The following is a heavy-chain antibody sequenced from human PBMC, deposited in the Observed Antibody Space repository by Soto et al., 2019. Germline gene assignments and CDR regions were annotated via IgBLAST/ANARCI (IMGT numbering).Heavy chain of an antibody. J-gene: IGHJ6*03. Sequence: QVQLVESGGGVVQPGRSLRLSCAASGFTFSSYGMHWVRQAPGKGLEWVAVIWYDGSNKYYADSVKGRFTISRDNSKNTLYLQMNSLRAEDTAVYYSARDKYNYYYYYMDVWGKGTTVTVSS. CDR3: ARDKYNYYYYYMDV. V-gene: IGHV3-33*01. D-gene: IGHD6-6*01. CDR1: GFTFSSYG. CDR2: IWYDGSNK.